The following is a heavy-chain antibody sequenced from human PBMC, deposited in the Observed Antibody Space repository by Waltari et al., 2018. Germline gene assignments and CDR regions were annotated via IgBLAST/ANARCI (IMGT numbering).Heavy chain of an antibody. V-gene: IGHV1-2*02. CDR2: INPNSGGT. Sequence: QVQLVQSGAEVKKPGASVKVSCKASGYTFTSYGISWVRQAPGQGLEWMGWINPNSGGTNDAQKFQGRVTMTRDTSISTAYMELSRLRSDDTAVYYCARITMIVVARTEVDAFDIWGQGTMVIVSS. CDR1: GYTFTSYG. D-gene: IGHD3-22*01. J-gene: IGHJ3*02. CDR3: ARITMIVVARTEVDAFDI.